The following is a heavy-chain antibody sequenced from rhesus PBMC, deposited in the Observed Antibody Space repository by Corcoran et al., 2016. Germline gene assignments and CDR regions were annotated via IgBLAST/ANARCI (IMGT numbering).Heavy chain of an antibody. CDR3: ASSYYSGSYYFY. V-gene: IGHV4-173*01. CDR1: GGSISSNY. D-gene: IGHD3-16*01. J-gene: IGHJ4*01. CDR2: ISGSGGST. Sequence: QLQLQESGPGLVKPSETLSLTCAVSGGSISSNYWSWIRQPPGKGLEWIGRISGSGGSTDYNPYHKRRVPLSVDTSKNHLSLKLSSVTTADTAVYYCASSYYSGSYYFYWGQGVLVTVSS.